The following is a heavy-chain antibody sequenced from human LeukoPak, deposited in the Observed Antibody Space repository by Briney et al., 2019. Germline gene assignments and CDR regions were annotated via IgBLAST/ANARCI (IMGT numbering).Heavy chain of an antibody. CDR2: IWYDGSNK. D-gene: IGHD6-6*01. Sequence: GGSLRLSCEASGFTFSNYGMHWVRQAPGKGLEWVAVIWYDGSNKHYADSVRGRFTISRDNSKNTLYLQMNSLRAEDTAVYYCAVMGGEHLVLDYWGQGTLVTVSS. V-gene: IGHV3-33*01. CDR1: GFTFSNYG. J-gene: IGHJ4*02. CDR3: AVMGGEHLVLDY.